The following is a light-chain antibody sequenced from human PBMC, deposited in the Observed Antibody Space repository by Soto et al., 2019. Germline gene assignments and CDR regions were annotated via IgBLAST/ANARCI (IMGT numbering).Light chain of an antibody. J-gene: IGKJ5*01. Sequence: DIVMTQSPLSLPVTPGEPASISCRSSQSLLQSNGYNYLDWYRQKPGQSPQLLIYLGSDRASGVPDRFSGSGSGTDFTLKISRVEAEDVGVYYCMQALQIPPTFGQGTRLEIK. V-gene: IGKV2-28*01. CDR1: QSLLQSNGYNY. CDR3: MQALQIPPT. CDR2: LGS.